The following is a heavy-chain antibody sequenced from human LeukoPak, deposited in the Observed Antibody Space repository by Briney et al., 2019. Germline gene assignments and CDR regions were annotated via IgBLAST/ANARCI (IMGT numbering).Heavy chain of an antibody. CDR2: FDPEDGET. J-gene: IGHJ4*02. D-gene: IGHD3-22*01. Sequence: GASVKVSCKVSGYTLTELSMHWVRQAPGKGLEWMGGFDPEDGETIYAQKFQGRVTMTRDMSTSTVSMELSSLRSEDTAVYHCARPVGTYYDISGHNLEFWGQGTLVTVSS. CDR1: GYTLTELS. CDR3: ARPVGTYYDISGHNLEF. V-gene: IGHV1-24*01.